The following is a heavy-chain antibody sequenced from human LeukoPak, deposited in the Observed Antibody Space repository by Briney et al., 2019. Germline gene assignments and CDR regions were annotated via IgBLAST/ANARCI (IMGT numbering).Heavy chain of an antibody. Sequence: SVKVSCKASGGTFSSYAISWVRQAPGRGLEWMGRIIPIFGTANYAQKFQGRVTITTDESTSTAYMELSSLRSEDTAVYYCARDGKYYYDSSGYSSIDYWGQGTLVTVSS. V-gene: IGHV1-69*05. D-gene: IGHD3-22*01. CDR1: GGTFSSYA. CDR2: IIPIFGTA. CDR3: ARDGKYYYDSSGYSSIDY. J-gene: IGHJ4*02.